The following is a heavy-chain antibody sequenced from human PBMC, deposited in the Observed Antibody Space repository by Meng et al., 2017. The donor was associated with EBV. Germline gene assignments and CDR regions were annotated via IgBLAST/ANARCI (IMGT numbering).Heavy chain of an antibody. J-gene: IGHJ5*02. CDR1: GVFFSGYY. V-gene: IGHV4-34*01. CDR3: ARGGGNRGGIVGATYRLNWFDP. D-gene: IGHD1-26*01. CDR2: SNHSGST. Sequence: QVQLQQWGAGLLKPSETLSLTCAVYGVFFSGYYWSWIRQPPGKGLEWIGESNHSGSTNYNPSLKSRVTISVDTSKNQFSLKLSSVTAADTAVYYCARGGGNRGGIVGATYRLNWFDPWGQGTLGTVAS.